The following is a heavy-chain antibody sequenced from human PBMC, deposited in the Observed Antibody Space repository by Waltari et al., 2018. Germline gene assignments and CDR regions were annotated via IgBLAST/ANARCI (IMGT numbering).Heavy chain of an antibody. CDR1: AGSLSGFY. J-gene: IGHJ6*03. CDR3: ARGTPSFYHYMDV. V-gene: IGHV4-59*01. Sequence: QVLLQQSGPGLVKPSETLSVTCTVSAGSLSGFYWSWIRQSPGKGLEWIAFIYDSWTTKYNPSLKSRVTISVDTSKNRFTLKLGSATAADTALYYCARGTPSFYHYMDVWGKGTTVIVSS. CDR2: IYDSWTT.